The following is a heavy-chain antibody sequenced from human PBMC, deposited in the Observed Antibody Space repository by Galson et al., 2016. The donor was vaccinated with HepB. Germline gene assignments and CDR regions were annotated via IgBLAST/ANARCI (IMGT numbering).Heavy chain of an antibody. Sequence: SLRLSCAASGFTFSNYAMSWVRQAPGKGPEWVSSIKGGGASPKYADSVTGRFTISRDSTHNTLHLQMNSLRAEDTAVYYCVKDFYGSGSYFSVGHDHWGQGTLVTVSS. CDR2: IKGGGASP. CDR3: VKDFYGSGSYFSVGHDH. D-gene: IGHD3-10*01. V-gene: IGHV3-23*01. J-gene: IGHJ4*02. CDR1: GFTFSNYA.